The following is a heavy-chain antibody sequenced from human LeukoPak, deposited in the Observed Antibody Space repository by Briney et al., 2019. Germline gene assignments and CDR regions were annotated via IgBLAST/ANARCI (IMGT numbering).Heavy chain of an antibody. D-gene: IGHD7-27*01. Sequence: SQTLSLTCAISGDSVSSKSAAWNWLRKSPSRGLEWLGRSYYRSKWYYEYAASVKSRITIRPDTSQNQFSLQLNSVTPEDTAVYYCARDPVWGSAWGEGTLVTVST. J-gene: IGHJ5*02. V-gene: IGHV6-1*01. CDR1: GDSVSSKSAA. CDR2: SYYRSKWYY. CDR3: ARDPVWGSA.